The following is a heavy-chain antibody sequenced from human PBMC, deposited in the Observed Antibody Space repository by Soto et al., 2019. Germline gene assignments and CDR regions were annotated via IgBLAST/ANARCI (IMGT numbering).Heavy chain of an antibody. J-gene: IGHJ6*02. V-gene: IGHV3-21*01. D-gene: IGHD6-13*01. CDR2: ISSSSSYI. CDR1: GFTFSSYS. Sequence: PGGCLELSCAASGFTFSSYSMNGVRQATGKGLEWVSSISSSSSYIYYAESVKGRFTISRDNAKNSLYLQMNSLRAEDTAVYYCAREERGNYYYGMDVWGQGTTVTVS. CDR3: AREERGNYYYGMDV.